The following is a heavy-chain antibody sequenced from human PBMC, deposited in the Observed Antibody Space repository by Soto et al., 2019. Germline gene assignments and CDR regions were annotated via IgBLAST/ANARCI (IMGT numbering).Heavy chain of an antibody. D-gene: IGHD2-21*02. CDR1: GFTFSNYW. Sequence: QSVGSLRLSCAASGFTFSNYWMHWVRQGPGKGLVWVSRVNSDESSTSYADSVKGRFTISRDNAKNTLYLQMSSLRFEDTALYYCVCFECGRTAVVTAMEANGYWGQGTLVTVAS. V-gene: IGHV3-74*01. J-gene: IGHJ4*02. CDR2: VNSDESST. CDR3: VCFECGRTAVVTAMEANGY.